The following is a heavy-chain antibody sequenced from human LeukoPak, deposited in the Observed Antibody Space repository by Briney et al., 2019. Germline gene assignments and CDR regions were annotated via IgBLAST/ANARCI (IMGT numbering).Heavy chain of an antibody. J-gene: IGHJ6*03. CDR2: ISRVSTYI. V-gene: IGHV3-21*01. D-gene: IGHD2-21*02. CDR1: GFTFTDYS. Sequence: GGSLGLSCSASGFTFTDYSMSWVRQAPGKGLEWVSIISRVSTYIYYADSVKGRFTVSRDNAKSSLYLQMTSLRAEDTAVYFCAREGGDGDYYYYMDVWGKGTTVTVSS. CDR3: AREGGDGDYYYYMDV.